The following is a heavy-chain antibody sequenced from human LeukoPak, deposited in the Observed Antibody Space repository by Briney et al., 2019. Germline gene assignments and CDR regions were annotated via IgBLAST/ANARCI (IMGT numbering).Heavy chain of an antibody. D-gene: IGHD3-10*01. CDR3: ARRITMVRGVKYYYYMDV. V-gene: IGHV4-34*01. Sequence: SETLSLTCAVYGGSFSGHYWSWIRQPPGKGLEWIGEINHSGSTNYNPSLKSRVTISVDTSKNQFSLKLSSVTAADTAVYYCARRITMVRGVKYYYYMDVWGKGTTVTVSS. CDR2: INHSGST. CDR1: GGSFSGHY. J-gene: IGHJ6*03.